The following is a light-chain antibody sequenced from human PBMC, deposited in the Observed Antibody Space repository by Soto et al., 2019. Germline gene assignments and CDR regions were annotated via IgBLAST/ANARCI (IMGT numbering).Light chain of an antibody. J-gene: IGKJ1*01. CDR1: QSISSY. Sequence: DIQMTQSPSSLSASLGDRVTITCRASQSISSYLNWYQQKPGKAPKLLIYAASSLQSGVPSRFSGSGSGTDFTLTISSLQPEDFATYYCQQSYSTPRTFVQGTKV. CDR2: AAS. V-gene: IGKV1-39*01. CDR3: QQSYSTPRT.